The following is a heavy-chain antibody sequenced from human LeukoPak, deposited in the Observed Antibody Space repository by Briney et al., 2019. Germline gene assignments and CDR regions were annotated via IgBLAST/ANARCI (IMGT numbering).Heavy chain of an antibody. CDR2: ISSASGSI. CDR1: GFTFSSYS. Sequence: HPGGSLRLSCAASGFTFSSYSMNWVRQAPGKGLEWVSYISSASGSIYYADSVKGRFTISRDNAKNSLFLQMNSLRAEDTAVYYCARLPAYCSSTSCYYDYWGQGTLVTVSS. D-gene: IGHD2-2*01. J-gene: IGHJ4*02. CDR3: ARLPAYCSSTSCYYDY. V-gene: IGHV3-48*04.